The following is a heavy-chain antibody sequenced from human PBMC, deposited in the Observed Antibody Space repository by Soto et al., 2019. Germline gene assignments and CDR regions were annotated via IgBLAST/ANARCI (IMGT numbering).Heavy chain of an antibody. CDR1: GYSFTSYW. Sequence: PGESLKISCKGSGYSFTSYWIGWVRQMPGKGLEWMGIIYPGDSDTRYSPSFQGQVTISADKSISTAYLQWSSLKASDTAMYYWARHLAAATPPLDYWGQGTRVSVSS. CDR3: ARHLAAATPPLDY. V-gene: IGHV5-51*01. D-gene: IGHD6-25*01. CDR2: IYPGDSDT. J-gene: IGHJ4*02.